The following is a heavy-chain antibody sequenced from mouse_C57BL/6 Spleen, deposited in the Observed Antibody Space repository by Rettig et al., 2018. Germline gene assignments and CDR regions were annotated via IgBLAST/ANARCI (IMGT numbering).Heavy chain of an antibody. CDR2: IHPNSGST. Sequence: MIHPNSGSTNYNEKFKSKATLTVDKSSSTAYMQLSSLTSEDSAVYYCARAFGLYYAMDYWGQGTSVTVSS. V-gene: IGHV1-64*01. CDR3: ARAFGLYYAMDY. D-gene: IGHD3-1*01. J-gene: IGHJ4*01.